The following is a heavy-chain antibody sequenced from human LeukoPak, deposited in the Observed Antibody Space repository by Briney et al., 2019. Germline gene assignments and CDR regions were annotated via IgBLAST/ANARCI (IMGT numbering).Heavy chain of an antibody. J-gene: IGHJ4*02. D-gene: IGHD4-23*01. CDR2: IYSGGST. CDR1: GFTVSSNY. CDR3: ARDLDGGYFDY. V-gene: IGHV3-53*01. Sequence: GGSLRLSCAASGFTVSSNYMSWVRQAPGKGLEWVSVIYSGGSTYYADSVKGRSTISRDNSKNTLYLQMNSLRAEDTAVYYCARDLDGGYFDYWGQGTLVTVSS.